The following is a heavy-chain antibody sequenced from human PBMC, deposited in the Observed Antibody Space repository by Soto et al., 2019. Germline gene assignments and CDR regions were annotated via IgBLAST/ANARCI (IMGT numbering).Heavy chain of an antibody. Sequence: QVQLVQSGADVKQSGASVRVSCKASGQSLTSYAMHWVRQDPGQRLEWMGWINGGNGNTRYSPKFQDRVNITRDTSASTVYREVSSLRSADTSVYFCASSSWAGNIFYDGMDVWGQGTTVTVS. CDR1: GQSLTSYA. J-gene: IGHJ6*02. CDR3: ASSSWAGNIFYDGMDV. V-gene: IGHV1-3*01. D-gene: IGHD3-9*01. CDR2: INGGNGNT.